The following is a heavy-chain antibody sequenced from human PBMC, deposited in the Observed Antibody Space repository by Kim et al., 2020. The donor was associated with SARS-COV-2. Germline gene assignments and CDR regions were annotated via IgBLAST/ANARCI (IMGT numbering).Heavy chain of an antibody. CDR3: ARDWGYCSSTSCGVDAFDI. Sequence: ASVKVSCKASGYTFTSYAMNWVRQAPGQGLEWMGWINTNTGNPTYAQGFTGRFVFSLDTSVSTAYLQISSLKAEDTAVYYCARDWGYCSSTSCGVDAFDIWGQGTMVTVSS. D-gene: IGHD2-2*01. V-gene: IGHV7-4-1*02. CDR2: INTNTGNP. J-gene: IGHJ3*02. CDR1: GYTFTSYA.